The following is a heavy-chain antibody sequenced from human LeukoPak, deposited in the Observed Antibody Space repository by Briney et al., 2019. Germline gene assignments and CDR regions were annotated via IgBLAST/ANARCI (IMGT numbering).Heavy chain of an antibody. CDR2: IIPIFGIA. CDR3: ASSLGYDFWSGYSVYYFDY. D-gene: IGHD3-3*01. CDR1: GGTFSSYA. V-gene: IGHV1-69*05. Sequence: SVKVSCKASGGTFSSYAISWVRQAPGQGLEWMGGIIPIFGIANYAQKFQGRVTITTDESTSTAYMELSSLRSEDTAVYYCASSLGYDFWSGYSVYYFDYWGQGTLVTVSS. J-gene: IGHJ4*02.